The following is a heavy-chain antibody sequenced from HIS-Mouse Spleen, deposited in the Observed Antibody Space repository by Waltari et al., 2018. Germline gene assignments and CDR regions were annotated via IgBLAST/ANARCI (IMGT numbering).Heavy chain of an antibody. CDR2: IYYSGRT. J-gene: IGHJ2*01. CDR1: GCPIRRSSYY. D-gene: IGHD6-13*01. CDR3: AREIPYSSSWYDWYFDL. V-gene: IGHV4-39*07. Sequence: QLQLQESGPGLVKPSETLSLPCPVPGCPIRRSSYYWGWLLQPPGKGLEWIGSIYYSGRTYYNPSLKSRVTISVDTSKNQFSLKLSSVTAADTAVYYCAREIPYSSSWYDWYFDLWGRGTLVTVSS.